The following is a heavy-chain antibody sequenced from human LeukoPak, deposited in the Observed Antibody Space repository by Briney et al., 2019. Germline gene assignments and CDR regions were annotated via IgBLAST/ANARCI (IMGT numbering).Heavy chain of an antibody. CDR2: ISAYNGNT. V-gene: IGHV1-18*01. CDR1: GYTFTSYG. Sequence: GASVKVCWKASGYTFTSYGISWVRQAPGQGLEWMGWISAYNGNTNYAQKLQGRVTMTTDTATSTAYMELRSLRSDDTAVYYCAREKSPYYILTGYHYWGQGTLVTVSS. CDR3: AREKSPYYILTGYHY. D-gene: IGHD3-9*01. J-gene: IGHJ4*02.